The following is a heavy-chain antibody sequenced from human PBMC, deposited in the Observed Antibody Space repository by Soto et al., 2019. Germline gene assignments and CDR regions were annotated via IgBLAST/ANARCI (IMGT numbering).Heavy chain of an antibody. D-gene: IGHD3-22*01. CDR1: GFTVSSNY. CDR2: IYSGGST. Sequence: GGSLRLSCAASGFTVSSNYMSWVRQAPGKGLEWVSVIYSGGSTYYADSVKGRFTISRDNYKNTRYLQMNSLRAENTSVYYYARGDDWYYDSNGYPGFYYWGQGTLVTVAS. J-gene: IGHJ4*02. CDR3: ARGDDWYYDSNGYPGFYY. V-gene: IGHV3-53*01.